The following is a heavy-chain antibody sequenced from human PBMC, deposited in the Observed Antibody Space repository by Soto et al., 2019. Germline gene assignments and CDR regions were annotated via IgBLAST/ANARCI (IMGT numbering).Heavy chain of an antibody. CDR3: ARHGPSCDSTRCYGDDNRSDP. CDR1: GYNFANYW. CDR2: IYPGGSDT. Sequence: EVQLVQSGAEVKKPGESLKISCKASGYNFANYWIGWVRQMPGKGLEWVGIIYPGGSDTRYSPSFQGQVTISADKSTFTAYLQWSSLKASDTAMYYCARHGPSCDSTRCYGDDNRSDPWGLGTLVTVSS. V-gene: IGHV5-51*01. J-gene: IGHJ5*02. D-gene: IGHD2-2*01.